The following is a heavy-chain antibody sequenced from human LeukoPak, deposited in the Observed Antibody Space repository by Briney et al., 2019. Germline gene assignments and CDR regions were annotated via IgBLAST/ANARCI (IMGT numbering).Heavy chain of an antibody. Sequence: GESLQISFKGSGFNFTAYWIAWVRQMPGKGLEWMGISHPINSDTKYSPSFQGQVTISADKSSSTAYLQWNSLKASDTAMYYCARHQYYYDSSGNYGWFDSWGQGTLVTVSS. CDR3: ARHQYYYDSSGNYGWFDS. D-gene: IGHD3-22*01. J-gene: IGHJ5*01. V-gene: IGHV5-51*01. CDR2: SHPINSDT. CDR1: GFNFTAYW.